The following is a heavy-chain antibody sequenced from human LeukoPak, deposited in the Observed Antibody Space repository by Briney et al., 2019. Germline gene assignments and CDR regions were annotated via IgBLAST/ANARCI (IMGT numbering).Heavy chain of an antibody. CDR2: IASDGSST. D-gene: IGHD4-23*01. Sequence: GGSLRLSCAASGFTFSSYWMSWVRQAPGQGLVWVSRIASDGSSTTYADSVKGRFSISRDNAKNTLYLQMNSLRVEDTAVYYCARGRPHGNDYWGQGTLVTVSS. CDR3: ARGRPHGNDY. V-gene: IGHV3-74*01. CDR1: GFTFSSYW. J-gene: IGHJ4*02.